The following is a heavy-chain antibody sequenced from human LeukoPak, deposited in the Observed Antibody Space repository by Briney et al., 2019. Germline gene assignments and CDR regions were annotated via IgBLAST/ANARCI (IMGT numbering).Heavy chain of an antibody. Sequence: GGSLRLSCAASGFTVSSNYMSWVRQAPGKGLEWVSVIYSGGSTYYADSVKGRFTISRDNSKNTLYLQMNSLRAEDTAVYYCARDRRYPNVWYYFDYWGQGTLVTVSS. CDR3: ARDRRYPNVWYYFDY. J-gene: IGHJ4*02. V-gene: IGHV3-66*01. D-gene: IGHD3-16*01. CDR1: GFTVSSNY. CDR2: IYSGGST.